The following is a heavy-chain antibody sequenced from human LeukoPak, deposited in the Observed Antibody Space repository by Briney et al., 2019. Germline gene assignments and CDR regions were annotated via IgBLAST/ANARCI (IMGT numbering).Heavy chain of an antibody. CDR1: GGTFNNSA. Sequence: SVKVSCKTSGGTFNNSAISWVRQAPGQGLEWLGGILPLFGTAGYAQKFQGRVTITKDESTRTVYLELTSLTSDDTAVYYCARDVHGDYGSGWFDPWGQGTLASVSS. J-gene: IGHJ5*02. V-gene: IGHV1-69*05. CDR3: ARDVHGDYGSGWFDP. CDR2: ILPLFGTA. D-gene: IGHD4-17*01.